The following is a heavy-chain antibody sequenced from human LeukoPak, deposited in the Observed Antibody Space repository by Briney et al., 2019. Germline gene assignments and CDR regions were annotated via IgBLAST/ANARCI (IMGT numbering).Heavy chain of an antibody. V-gene: IGHV4-30-2*01. CDR3: ARVTTLGDSSGYYYFDY. D-gene: IGHD3-22*01. J-gene: IGHJ4*02. Sequence: PSQTLSLTCAVSGGSISSGGYSWRWIRQPPGKGLEWIGYIYHSGSTYYNPSLKSRVTISVDRSKNQFSLKLSSVTAADTAVYYCARVTTLGDSSGYYYFDYWGQGTLVTVSS. CDR1: GGSISSGGYS. CDR2: IYHSGST.